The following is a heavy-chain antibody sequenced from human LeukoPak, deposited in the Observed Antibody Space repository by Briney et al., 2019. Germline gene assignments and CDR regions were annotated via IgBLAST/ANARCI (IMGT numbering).Heavy chain of an antibody. J-gene: IGHJ3*02. V-gene: IGHV5-51*01. Sequence: GESLKISCKGSGYNFANDWIGWVRQMPGEGLEWMGIIYPGDSDTIYSPSFQGQVTISADKSISTAYLQWSSLKASDTAMYYCARQLAYCGGDCYWRTFDIWGQGTMVTVSS. CDR1: GYNFANDW. CDR3: ARQLAYCGGDCYWRTFDI. CDR2: IYPGDSDT. D-gene: IGHD2-21*02.